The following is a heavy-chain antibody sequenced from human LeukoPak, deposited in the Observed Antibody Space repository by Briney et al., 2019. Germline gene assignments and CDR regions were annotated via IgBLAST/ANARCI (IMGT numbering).Heavy chain of an antibody. CDR2: IYSGGCT. D-gene: IGHD6-19*01. V-gene: IGHV3-53*01. CDR3: ARGVDSSGWYGGPFDY. Sequence: GGSLRLSCAASGFTVSSNYMSWVRQAPRKGLEWVSVIYSGGCTYYADSVKGRFTISRDNSKNTLYLQMNSLRAEDTAVYYCARGVDSSGWYGGPFDYWRQGTLVTVSS. CDR1: GFTVSSNY. J-gene: IGHJ4*02.